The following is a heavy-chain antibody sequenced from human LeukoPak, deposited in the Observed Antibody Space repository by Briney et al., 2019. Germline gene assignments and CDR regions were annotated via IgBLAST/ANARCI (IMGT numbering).Heavy chain of an antibody. D-gene: IGHD3-10*01. V-gene: IGHV3-66*01. CDR3: ARDLSGSRYYYGSGSPFDY. Sequence: PGGSLRLSCAASGFTVSSNYMSWVRQAPGKGLEWVSVIYSGGSTYYADSVKGRFTISRDNSKNTLYLQMNSLRAEDTAVYYCARDLSGSRYYYGSGSPFDYWGQGTLVTVSS. J-gene: IGHJ4*02. CDR1: GFTVSSNY. CDR2: IYSGGST.